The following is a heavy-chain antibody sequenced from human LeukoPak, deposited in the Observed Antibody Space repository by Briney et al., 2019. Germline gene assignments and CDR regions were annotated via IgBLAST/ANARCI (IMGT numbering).Heavy chain of an antibody. CDR2: ISGSGIST. J-gene: IGHJ4*02. D-gene: IGHD1-26*01. CDR3: AEGREGVGGYSDY. CDR1: GFTFSDYA. V-gene: IGHV3-23*01. Sequence: PGGSLRLSCAASGFTFSDYAMNWVRQAPEKGLEWVSAISGSGISTYYVDSVKGRFTISRDNSNNTLYLQMNSLRAEDTAVYYCAEGREGVGGYSDYWGQGTLVTVSS.